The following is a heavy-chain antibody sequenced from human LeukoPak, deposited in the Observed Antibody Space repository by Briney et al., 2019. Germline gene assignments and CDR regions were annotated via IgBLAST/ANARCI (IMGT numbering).Heavy chain of an antibody. CDR2: ISGSGGST. J-gene: IGHJ4*02. D-gene: IGHD3-16*01. CDR3: VRGGSYRNYFDY. Sequence: GGSLRLSCAASGFTFSSYAMSWVRQAPGKGLEWVSAISGSGGSTYYADSVKGRFTISRDNSKNTLYLQMNSLRAEDTAVYYCVRGGSYRNYFDYWGQGTLVTVSS. CDR1: GFTFSSYA. V-gene: IGHV3-23*01.